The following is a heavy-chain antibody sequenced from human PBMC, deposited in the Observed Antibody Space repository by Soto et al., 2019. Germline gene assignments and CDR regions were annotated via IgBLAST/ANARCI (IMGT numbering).Heavy chain of an antibody. CDR3: ARLTTGRHY. Sequence: QLQLQESGPGLVKPSETLSLTCTVSGGSISSNSYYWGWIRQPPGKGLEWIGSIYYIGSTYYNPSLKSRVTTSIDTSKNQFSLKLSSVTAADTAVYYCARLTTGRHYWGQGTLVTVSS. V-gene: IGHV4-39*01. CDR1: GGSISSNSYY. J-gene: IGHJ4*02. CDR2: IYYIGST. D-gene: IGHD4-4*01.